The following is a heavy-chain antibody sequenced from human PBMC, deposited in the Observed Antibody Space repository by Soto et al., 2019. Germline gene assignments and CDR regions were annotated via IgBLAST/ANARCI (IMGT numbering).Heavy chain of an antibody. J-gene: IGHJ5*02. V-gene: IGHV4-39*01. Sequence: PSETLSLTCAVSGDSITSSTYFWAWLRQSPGKGLTWIGSLSSSGDTFYNPSLQNGFIISGDTAKNQISLKMASVTAADTAVYYCARQGRPTAGMGFFDPWGPGTLVTVSS. CDR1: GDSITSSTYF. CDR2: LSSSGDT. CDR3: ARQGRPTAGMGFFDP. D-gene: IGHD1-1*01.